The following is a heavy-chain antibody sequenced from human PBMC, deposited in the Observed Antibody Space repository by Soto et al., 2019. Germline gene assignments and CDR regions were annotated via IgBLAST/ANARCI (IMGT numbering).Heavy chain of an antibody. D-gene: IGHD4-17*01. CDR3: AKVGDYGPLDFDY. CDR2: ISCDGSNK. V-gene: IGHV3-30-3*01. J-gene: IGHJ4*02. CDR1: GFTFSSYA. Sequence: PGGSLRLSCAASGFTFSSYAMHWVRQAPGKGLEWVAVISCDGSNKYYADSVKGRFTISRDNSKNTLYLQMNSLRAEDTAVYYCAKVGDYGPLDFDYWGQGTLVTVSS.